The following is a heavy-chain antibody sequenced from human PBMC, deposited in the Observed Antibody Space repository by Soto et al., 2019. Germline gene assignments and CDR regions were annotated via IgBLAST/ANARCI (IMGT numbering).Heavy chain of an antibody. J-gene: IGHJ6*02. CDR1: GFTFSSYA. D-gene: IGHD3-3*01. CDR2: ISYDGSNK. Sequence: TGGSLRLSCAASGFTFSSYAMHWVRQAPGKGLEWVAVISYDGSNKYYADSVKGRFTISRDNSKNTLYLQMNSLRAEDTAVYYCARDRTIFGGYYYYGMDVWGQGTLVTVSS. V-gene: IGHV3-30-3*01. CDR3: ARDRTIFGGYYYYGMDV.